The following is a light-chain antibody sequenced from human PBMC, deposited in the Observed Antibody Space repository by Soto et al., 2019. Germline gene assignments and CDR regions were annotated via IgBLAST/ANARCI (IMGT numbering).Light chain of an antibody. CDR3: QHYNSYSEA. J-gene: IGKJ1*01. CDR2: KAS. CDR1: QTISSW. Sequence: LSPPLGTRATSTCQASQTISSWLAWYQQKPGKAPKLLIYKASTLKSGVPSRFSGSGSGTEFTLTISSLQPDDFATYYCQHYNSYSEAFGQGTKVDI. V-gene: IGKV1-5*03.